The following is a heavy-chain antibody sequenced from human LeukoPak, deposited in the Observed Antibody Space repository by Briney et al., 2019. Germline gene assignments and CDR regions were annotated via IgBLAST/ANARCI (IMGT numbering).Heavy chain of an antibody. V-gene: IGHV4-59*08. D-gene: IGHD6-6*01. J-gene: IGHJ4*02. Sequence: PSETLSLSCTVSGCSVSSYYLSWIRQPPGKGLEWIAYISYSGSTNYYPSLKSRVTISVDTYNNQFSLKVSSMTAADTAVYYCARHSRAYSSSSGTYEYWGQGTLVTVSS. CDR2: ISYSGST. CDR3: ARHSRAYSSSSGTYEY. CDR1: GCSVSSYY.